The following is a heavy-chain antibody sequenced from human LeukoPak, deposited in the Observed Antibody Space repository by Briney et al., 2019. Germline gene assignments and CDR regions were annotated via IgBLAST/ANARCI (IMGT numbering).Heavy chain of an antibody. J-gene: IGHJ4*02. Sequence: GGSLRLSCAASGFTFSSYSMNWVRQAPGKGLEWVSSISSSSMSTYYADSVRGRFTISRDNAQKSLFLELNSLRAEDTAIYYCARDAGGGQWLIPWDFDYWGPGTLVTVSS. D-gene: IGHD6-19*01. CDR1: GFTFSSYS. CDR2: ISSSSMST. CDR3: ARDAGGGQWLIPWDFDY. V-gene: IGHV3-21*01.